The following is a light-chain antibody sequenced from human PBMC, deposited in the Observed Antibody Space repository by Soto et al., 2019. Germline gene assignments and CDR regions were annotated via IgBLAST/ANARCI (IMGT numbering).Light chain of an antibody. CDR1: QGINTS. Sequence: DIQMTQSPSSLSAPVGDSVTISCRASQGINTSLAWFQQKPGKVPKLLMSSASTLQAGVPSRFSGSGSGTDFTLTISRLQPEDSAAYYCQSYDSAPRTFDQGTKVDI. V-gene: IGKV1-27*01. CDR2: SAS. CDR3: QSYDSAPRT. J-gene: IGKJ1*01.